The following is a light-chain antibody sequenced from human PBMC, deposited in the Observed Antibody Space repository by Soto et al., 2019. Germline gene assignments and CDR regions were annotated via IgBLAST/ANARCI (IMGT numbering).Light chain of an antibody. J-gene: IGKJ5*01. Sequence: EIYETQSPATLCAVPRDIATLSWLASQSVSSNLAWYQQKPGQAPRLLIYGASTRATGIPARFSGSGSGTEFTLTISSLQSEDFAAYYCQQYNNWPITFGQGTRLEIK. CDR1: QSVSSN. CDR3: QQYNNWPIT. V-gene: IGKV3-15*01. CDR2: GAS.